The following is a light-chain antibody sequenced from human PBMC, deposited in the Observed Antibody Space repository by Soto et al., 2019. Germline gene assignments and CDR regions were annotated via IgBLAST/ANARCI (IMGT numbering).Light chain of an antibody. CDR3: HQYNSWPRGT. V-gene: IGKV3-15*01. CDR2: GAA. J-gene: IGKJ3*01. CDR1: QSVNLN. Sequence: EIMMTQSPGTLSVSPGEGATLSCTASQSVNLNLAWYQQKPGQPPRLRLYGAANRATGIPVRFRGSGSETEFPLPISSLQSEDSAVYYCHQYNSWPRGTFGRGTKVEIK.